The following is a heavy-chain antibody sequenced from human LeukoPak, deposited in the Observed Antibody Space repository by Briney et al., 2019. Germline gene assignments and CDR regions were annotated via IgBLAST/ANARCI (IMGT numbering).Heavy chain of an antibody. Sequence: ASVKVSCKASGGTFSSYAISWVRQAPGQGLEWMGRIIPILGIANYAQKFQGRVTITADKSTSTAHMELSSLRSENTAVYYCARDSSGLFDYWGQGTLVTVSS. D-gene: IGHD3-22*01. CDR2: IIPILGIA. CDR3: ARDSSGLFDY. J-gene: IGHJ4*02. CDR1: GGTFSSYA. V-gene: IGHV1-69*04.